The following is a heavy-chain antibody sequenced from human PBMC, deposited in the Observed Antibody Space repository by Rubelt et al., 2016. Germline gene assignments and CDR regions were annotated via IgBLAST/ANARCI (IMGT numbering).Heavy chain of an antibody. V-gene: IGHV3-21*01. CDR1: GFTFSSYS. CDR3: ARDWGDMGPMDV. CDR2: ISSSSSYI. Sequence: EVQLVESGGGLVKPGGSLRLSCAASGFTFSSYSMNWVRQAPGKGLEWVSSISSSSSYIYYADSVKGRFTSSRDNAKNSLYLQMNSLRAEDTAVYYCARDWGDMGPMDVWGQGTTVTVSS. D-gene: IGHD3-16*01. J-gene: IGHJ6*02.